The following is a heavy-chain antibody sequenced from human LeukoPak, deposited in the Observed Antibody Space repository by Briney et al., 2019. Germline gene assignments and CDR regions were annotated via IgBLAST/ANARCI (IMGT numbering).Heavy chain of an antibody. CDR1: GFNLNSYW. CDR3: TTFYSRLTDY. D-gene: IGHD2/OR15-2a*01. V-gene: IGHV3-7*05. CDR2: INQDGSEK. Sequence: GGSLRLSCAASGFNLNSYWISWVRQAPGKGLEWLANINQDGSEKYYVDSVKGRFTISRDNAKNSLYLQMDSLRAEDTAVYYCTTFYSRLTDYWGQGTLVTVSS. J-gene: IGHJ4*02.